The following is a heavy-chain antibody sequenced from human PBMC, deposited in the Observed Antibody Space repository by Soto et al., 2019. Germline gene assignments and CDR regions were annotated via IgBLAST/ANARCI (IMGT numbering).Heavy chain of an antibody. CDR1: GYSFTNYW. D-gene: IGHD6-6*01. CDR3: ARHVSIAARQGYYYYGMDV. CDR2: IYPGDSDT. V-gene: IGHV5-51*01. J-gene: IGHJ6*02. Sequence: GESLKISCKATGYSFTNYWIGWVRQMPGKGLEWMGIIYPGDSDTRYSPSFQGQVTISADKSISTAYLQWSSLKASDTAMYYCARHVSIAARQGYYYYGMDVWGQGTTVTVSS.